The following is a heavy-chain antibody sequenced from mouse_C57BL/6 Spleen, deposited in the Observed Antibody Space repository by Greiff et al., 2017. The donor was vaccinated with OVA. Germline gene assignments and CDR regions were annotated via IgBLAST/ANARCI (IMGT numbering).Heavy chain of an antibody. CDR2: ISSGSSTI. CDR1: GFTFSDYG. D-gene: IGHD2-9*01. CDR3: ARPAYYGYDEEAWFAY. Sequence: EVQRVESGGGLVKPGGSLKLSCAASGFTFSDYGMHWVRQAPEKGLEWVAYISSGSSTIYYAATVKGRFTISRDNAKNNLFLQMTSLRSEDTAMYYCARPAYYGYDEEAWFAYWGQGTLVTVSA. V-gene: IGHV5-17*01. J-gene: IGHJ3*01.